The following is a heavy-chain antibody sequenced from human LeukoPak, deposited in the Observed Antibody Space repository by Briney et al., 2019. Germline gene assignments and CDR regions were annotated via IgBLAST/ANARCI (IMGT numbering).Heavy chain of an antibody. V-gene: IGHV4-59*01. D-gene: IGHD1-26*01. CDR2: IYYSGST. J-gene: IGHJ5*02. Sequence: SETLFLTCTVSGGSISSYYWSWIRQPPGKGLEWIGYIYYSGSTNYNPSLKSRVTISVDTSKNQFSLKLSSVTAADTAVYYCARDPSGGWFDPWGQGTLVTVSS. CDR3: ARDPSGGWFDP. CDR1: GGSISSYY.